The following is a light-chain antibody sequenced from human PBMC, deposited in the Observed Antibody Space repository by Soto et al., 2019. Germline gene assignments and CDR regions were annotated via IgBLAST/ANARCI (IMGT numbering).Light chain of an antibody. J-gene: IGKJ1*01. V-gene: IGKV3-20*01. Sequence: EILLTQSPGTLSLSPGERATPSCMASQSVSSSYLAWYQQKPGQAPRLLIYDASNRATGIPARFSGSGSGTDFTLTISRLEPEDFAVYYCQHYGISRTFGQGTKVDIK. CDR3: QHYGISRT. CDR2: DAS. CDR1: QSVSSSY.